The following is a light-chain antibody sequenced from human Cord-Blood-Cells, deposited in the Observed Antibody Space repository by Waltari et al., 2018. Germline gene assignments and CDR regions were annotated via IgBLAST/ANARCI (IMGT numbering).Light chain of an antibody. J-gene: IGLJ3*02. CDR1: ALPKKY. CDR3: LSADSSGTWV. CDR2: KDS. Sequence: SYELTQPPSVSVSLGQMARITCSGEALPKKYAYWYQQKPGQFPVLVIYKDSERPSGIPGRFSVSSSGKIVTLTISGVQAEDEADYYCLSADSSGTWVFGGGTKLTVL. V-gene: IGLV3-16*01.